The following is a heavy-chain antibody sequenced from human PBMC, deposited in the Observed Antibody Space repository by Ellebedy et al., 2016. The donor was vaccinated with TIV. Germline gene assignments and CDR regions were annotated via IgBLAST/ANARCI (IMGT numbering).Heavy chain of an antibody. CDR2: ISSDGSNT. V-gene: IGHV3-74*01. CDR1: GFTFSQYW. D-gene: IGHD3-16*01. Sequence: PGGSLRLSCAASGFTFSQYWMHWVRHAPGKGLVWVSRISSDGSNTWYADSVKGRFTFSRDNVQNTLYLQMTSLRAEDTAVYYCIREGLGGSFYIWGLGTMVTVSS. CDR3: IREGLGGSFYI. J-gene: IGHJ3*02.